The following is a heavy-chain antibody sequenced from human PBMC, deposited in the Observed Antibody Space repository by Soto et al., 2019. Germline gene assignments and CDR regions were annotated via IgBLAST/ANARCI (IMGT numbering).Heavy chain of an antibody. CDR1: GFTFSSYW. J-gene: IGHJ5*02. CDR2: IKQDGSEK. V-gene: IGHV3-7*01. Sequence: EVQLVESGGGLVQPGGSLRLSCAASGFTFSSYWMSWVRQAPGKGLEWVANIKQDGSEKYYVDSVKGRFTISRDNAKNSRYLQMNSLRAEDTAVYYCAVPPLYGDYANWFDPWGQGTLVTVSS. D-gene: IGHD4-17*01. CDR3: AVPPLYGDYANWFDP.